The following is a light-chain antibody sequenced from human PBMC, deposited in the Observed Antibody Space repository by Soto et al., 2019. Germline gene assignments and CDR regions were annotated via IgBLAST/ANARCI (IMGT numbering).Light chain of an antibody. CDR3: SSYTSSSTSRV. CDR1: SSDVGGYNY. Sequence: QSALTQPASVSGSPGQSITISCTGTSSDVGGYNYVSCYQQHPGKAPKLMIYDVSNRPSGVSNRFSGSKSGNTASLTISGLQAEDEADYYCSSYTSSSTSRVFGTGTKVTVL. V-gene: IGLV2-14*01. CDR2: DVS. J-gene: IGLJ1*01.